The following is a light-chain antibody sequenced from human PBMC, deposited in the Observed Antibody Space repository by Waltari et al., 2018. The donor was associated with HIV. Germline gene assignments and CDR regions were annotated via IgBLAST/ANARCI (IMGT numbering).Light chain of an antibody. CDR2: RAS. CDR3: QQYNDWPRGP. Sequence: EIVLTQSPATLSVSPGERATLSCRASRSVSSNLAWYQQKPGQAPRLLIYRASTRTTGIPARFSGSGSGTEFTLTISSLQSEDFAVYYCQQYNDWPRGPFGQGTRLEIK. J-gene: IGKJ2*01. V-gene: IGKV3-15*01. CDR1: RSVSSN.